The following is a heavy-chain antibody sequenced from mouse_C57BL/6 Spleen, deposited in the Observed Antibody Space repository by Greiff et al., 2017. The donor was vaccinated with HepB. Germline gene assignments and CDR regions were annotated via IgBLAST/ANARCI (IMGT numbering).Heavy chain of an antibody. D-gene: IGHD2-4*01. J-gene: IGHJ1*03. CDR3: ANPFYDYDWYFDV. V-gene: IGHV5-17*01. CDR1: GFTFSDYG. Sequence: EVHLVESGGGLVKPGGSLKLSCAASGFTFSDYGMHWVRQAPEKGLEWVAYISSGSSTIYYADTVKGRFTISRDNAKNTLFLQMTSLRSEDTAMYYCANPFYDYDWYFDVWGTGTTVTVSS. CDR2: ISSGSSTI.